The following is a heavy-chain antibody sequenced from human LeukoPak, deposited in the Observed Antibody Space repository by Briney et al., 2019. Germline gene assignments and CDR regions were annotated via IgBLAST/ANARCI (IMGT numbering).Heavy chain of an antibody. CDR1: GFAFSSYG. CDR2: ISYDGSNK. D-gene: IGHD6-13*01. CDR3: AKGLGSSWYYFDH. Sequence: GRSLRLSCAASGFAFSSYGMHWVRQAPGKGLEWVAVISYDGSNKYYADSVKGRFTISRDNSKNTLYLQMTNLRVEDTAVYYCAKGLGSSWYYFDHWGQGTLVTVSS. V-gene: IGHV3-30*18. J-gene: IGHJ4*02.